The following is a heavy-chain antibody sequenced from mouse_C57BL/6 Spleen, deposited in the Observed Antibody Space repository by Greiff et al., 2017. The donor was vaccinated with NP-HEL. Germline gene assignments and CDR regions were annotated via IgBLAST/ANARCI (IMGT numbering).Heavy chain of an antibody. CDR1: GYTFTSYW. Sequence: QVQLKEPGAELAKPGASVKLSCKASGYTFTSYWMHWVKQRPGQGLEWIGYINPSSGYTKYNQKFKDKATLTVDKSSSTAYMQLSSLTYEDSAVYYCARKVSSLPYFDYWGQGTTLTVSS. CDR2: INPSSGYT. CDR3: ARKVSSLPYFDY. J-gene: IGHJ2*01. D-gene: IGHD1-1*01. V-gene: IGHV1-7*01.